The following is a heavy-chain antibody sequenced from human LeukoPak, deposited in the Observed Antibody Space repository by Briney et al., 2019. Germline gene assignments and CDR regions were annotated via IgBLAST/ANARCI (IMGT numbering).Heavy chain of an antibody. CDR1: GDSTSNFY. J-gene: IGHJ5*01. V-gene: IGHV4-59*03. D-gene: IGHD2-8*01. CDR2: IHYSGCS. Sequence: SETLSLTCTVSGDSTSNFYWNWIRQSPGKGLEWIGNIHYSGCSVYNPSLKSRGTISIDTSRRQFFLKLNSVTAADTAVYFCALAPNSNWFDFWGPGTLVTVSS. CDR3: ALAPNSNWFDF.